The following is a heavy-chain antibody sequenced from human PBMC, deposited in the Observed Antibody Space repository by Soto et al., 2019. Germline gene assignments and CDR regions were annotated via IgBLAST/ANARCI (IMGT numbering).Heavy chain of an antibody. CDR3: AKDMGYDLSPLGYFDY. CDR1: GFTFDDYA. D-gene: IGHD5-12*01. Sequence: PLRLSCSASGFTFDDYAMHGVRQAPGKGLEWVSVISWNSGSIGYADSVKGRFTISRDNAKNSLYLQMNSLRSEDTALYYCAKDMGYDLSPLGYFDYWGQGTLVTVSS. J-gene: IGHJ4*02. V-gene: IGHV3-9*01. CDR2: ISWNSGSI.